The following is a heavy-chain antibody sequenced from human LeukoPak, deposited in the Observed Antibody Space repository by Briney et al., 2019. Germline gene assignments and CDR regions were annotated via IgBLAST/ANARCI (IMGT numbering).Heavy chain of an antibody. J-gene: IGHJ4*02. CDR1: GDSISNYC. CDR3: ARRAGGYSHPYDY. Sequence: SETLSLTCAVSGDSISNYCWSWIRQPPGKGLEWIGCIYYSGTTYYKPSLKTRVTISVDTSKKQFSLRLSSATAADTAVYYCARRAGGYSHPYDYWGQGILVTVSS. V-gene: IGHV4-59*01. D-gene: IGHD4-23*01. CDR2: IYYSGTT.